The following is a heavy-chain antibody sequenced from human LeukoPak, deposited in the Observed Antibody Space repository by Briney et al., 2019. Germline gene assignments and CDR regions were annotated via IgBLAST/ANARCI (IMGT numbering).Heavy chain of an antibody. Sequence: GRSLRLSCAASGFTFDDHDMHWVRQAPGKGLEWVSGITWDSSITGYADSVKGRFTISRDNAKNTLYLQMNSLRAKDTAVYYCARDKHCGGDCYSERWFDPWGQGTLVTVSS. CDR1: GFTFDDHD. D-gene: IGHD2-21*02. J-gene: IGHJ5*02. CDR2: ITWDSSIT. V-gene: IGHV3-9*01. CDR3: ARDKHCGGDCYSERWFDP.